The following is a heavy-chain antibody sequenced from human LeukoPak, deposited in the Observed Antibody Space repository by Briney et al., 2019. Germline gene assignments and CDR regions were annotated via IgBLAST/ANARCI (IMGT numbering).Heavy chain of an antibody. J-gene: IGHJ4*02. D-gene: IGHD6-13*01. V-gene: IGHV3-21*01. CDR1: GFTFSSYS. CDR2: ISSSSSYI. CDR3: AREQYSSSWYSFGSIDY. Sequence: PGGSLRLSCAASGFTFSSYSMNWVRQAPGKGLEWVSSISSSSSYIYYADSVKGRFTISRDNAKNSLYLQMNSLRAEDTAVYYCAREQYSSSWYSFGSIDYWGRGTLVTVSS.